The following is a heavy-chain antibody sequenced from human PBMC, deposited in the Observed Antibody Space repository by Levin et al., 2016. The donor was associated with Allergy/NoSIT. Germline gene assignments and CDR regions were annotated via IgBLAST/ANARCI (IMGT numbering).Heavy chain of an antibody. D-gene: IGHD6-6*01. V-gene: IGHV3-30-3*01. J-gene: IGHJ5*02. Sequence: VRQAPGKGLEWVAVISYDGSNKYYADSVKGRFTISRDNSKNTLYLQMNSLRAEDTAVYYCARVVEEQLATWFDPWGQGTLVTVSS. CDR2: ISYDGSNK. CDR3: ARVVEEQLATWFDP.